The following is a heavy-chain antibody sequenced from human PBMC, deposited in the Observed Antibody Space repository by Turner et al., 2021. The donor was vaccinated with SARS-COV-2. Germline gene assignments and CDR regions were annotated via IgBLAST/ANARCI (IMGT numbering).Heavy chain of an antibody. J-gene: IGHJ4*02. CDR3: AKDLTMIVVVVTVFDY. CDR1: GFTFSSYA. Sequence: EVQLLESGGGLVQPGGSLRLSCAASGFTFSSYAMSWVRQAPGKGLEWGSAISGRGGSTYYADSVKGRFSISRDNSKNTLYLQMNSLRAEDTAVYYCAKDLTMIVVVVTVFDYWGQGTLVTVSS. CDR2: ISGRGGST. V-gene: IGHV3-23*01. D-gene: IGHD3-22*01.